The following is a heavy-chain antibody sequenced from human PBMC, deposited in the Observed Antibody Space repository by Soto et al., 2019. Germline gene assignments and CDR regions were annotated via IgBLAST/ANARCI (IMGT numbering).Heavy chain of an antibody. CDR3: ARGSTDSYPGSRIFDF. V-gene: IGHV3-23*01. D-gene: IGHD3-10*01. J-gene: IGHJ4*02. CDR1: LIRVWIRA. CDR2: ITDTGRDQ. Sequence: LRRARVASLIRVWIRALSCVRQAQGEGPGGVTTITDTGRDQKYAHAETRRFTMSRDNSKKTLYLQMNSLRVEESALYYCARGSTDSYPGSRIFDFWGRGTLVTVSS.